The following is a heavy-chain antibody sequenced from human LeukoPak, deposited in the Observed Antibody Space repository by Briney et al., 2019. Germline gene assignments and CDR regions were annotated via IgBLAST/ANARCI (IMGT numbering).Heavy chain of an antibody. CDR2: ISRSSDYT. CDR3: VRDFSSSANWFDP. D-gene: IGHD6-25*01. Sequence: GGSLRLPCAASGFILSSYSMNWVRQAPGKGLEWVSSISRSSDYTYYADSVKGRFTISRDNAKNSLYLLMNSLRAEDTAVYYCVRDFSSSANWFDPWGQGTLVTVSS. J-gene: IGHJ5*02. CDR1: GFILSSYS. V-gene: IGHV3-21*01.